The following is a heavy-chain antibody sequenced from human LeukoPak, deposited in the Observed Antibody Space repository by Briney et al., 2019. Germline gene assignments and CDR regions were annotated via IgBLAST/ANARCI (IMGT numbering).Heavy chain of an antibody. CDR3: ARQFGSSWYWFDP. D-gene: IGHD6-13*01. Sequence: KGSATLSLTCAVSGYSISSGYYWAWNRQPPGKGREWIGSIYHSGSTYYNPSLKSRVTISVDTSKNQFSLKLSSVTAADPAVYYCARQFGSSWYWFDPWGQGTLVTVSS. CDR1: GYSISSGYY. V-gene: IGHV4-38-2*01. J-gene: IGHJ5*02. CDR2: IYHSGST.